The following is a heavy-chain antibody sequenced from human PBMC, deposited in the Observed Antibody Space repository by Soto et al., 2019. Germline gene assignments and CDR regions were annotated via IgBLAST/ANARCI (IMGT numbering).Heavy chain of an antibody. CDR2: IRSKANSYAT. Sequence: PGGSLRLSCAASGFTFSGSAMHWVRQASGKGLEWVGRIRSKANSYATAYAASVKGRFTISRDDSKNTAYLQMNSLKTEDTAVYYCTVIHSGYDKIDAFDIWGQGTMVTVSS. CDR1: GFTFSGSA. V-gene: IGHV3-73*01. D-gene: IGHD5-12*01. CDR3: TVIHSGYDKIDAFDI. J-gene: IGHJ3*02.